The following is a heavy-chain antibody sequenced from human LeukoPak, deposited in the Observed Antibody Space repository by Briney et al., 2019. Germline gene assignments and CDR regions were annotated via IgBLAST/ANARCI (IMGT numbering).Heavy chain of an antibody. D-gene: IGHD3-3*01. CDR1: GGTFSSYA. CDR3: ASAGFWSGSIPYYYYYYMDV. J-gene: IGHJ6*03. V-gene: IGHV1-69*13. CDR2: IIPIFGTA. Sequence: SVKVSCKASGGTFSSYAISWVRQAPGQGLEWMGGIIPIFGTANYAQKFQGRVAITADESTSIAYMELSSLRSEDTAVYYCASAGFWSGSIPYYYYYYMDVWGKGTTVTVSS.